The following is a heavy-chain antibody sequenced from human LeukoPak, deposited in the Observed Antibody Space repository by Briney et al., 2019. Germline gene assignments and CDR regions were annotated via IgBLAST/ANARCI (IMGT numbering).Heavy chain of an antibody. CDR1: GGTMDDYG. V-gene: IGHV3-20*04. J-gene: IGHJ4*02. D-gene: IGHD6-13*01. CDR2: INWDGSNT. CDR3: VRDLSSNWYNFDY. Sequence: PGGSLRLSCAASGGTMDDYGMSWVRQAPGKGLEWVSGINWDGSNTYYAESVKGRFTISRDSAENSLYLQMNSLRDDDTALYYCVRDLSSNWYNFDYWGQGTLVTVSS.